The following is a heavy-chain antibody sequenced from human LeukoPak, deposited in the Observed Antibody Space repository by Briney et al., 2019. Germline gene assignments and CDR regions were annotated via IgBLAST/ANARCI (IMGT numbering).Heavy chain of an antibody. D-gene: IGHD3-22*01. CDR1: GFTFSSYA. Sequence: GGSLRLSCAASGFTFSSYAMSWVRQAPGKGLEWVSAISGSGGSTYYADSVKGRFNISRDNSKNTLYLQMNSLRAEDTAVYYCARSINYYYDSSGYYRAFDIWGQGTMVTVSS. J-gene: IGHJ3*02. CDR2: ISGSGGST. V-gene: IGHV3-23*01. CDR3: ARSINYYYDSSGYYRAFDI.